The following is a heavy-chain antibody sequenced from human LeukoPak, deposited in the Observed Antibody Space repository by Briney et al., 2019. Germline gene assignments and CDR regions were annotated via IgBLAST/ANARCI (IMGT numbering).Heavy chain of an antibody. CDR1: GFTVSSNY. J-gene: IGHJ2*01. CDR2: IYSGGST. CDR3: ARDTILTAYYNAPGYFDL. Sequence: HPGGSLRLSCAASGFTVSSNYMSWVRQAPGKGLEWVSVIYSGGSTYYADSVKGRFTISRDNSKNTLYLQMNSLRAEDTAVYYCARDTILTAYYNAPGYFDLWGRGTLVTVSS. D-gene: IGHD3-9*01. V-gene: IGHV3-66*01.